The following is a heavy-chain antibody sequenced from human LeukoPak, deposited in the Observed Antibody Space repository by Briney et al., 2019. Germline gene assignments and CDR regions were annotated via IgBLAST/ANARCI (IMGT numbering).Heavy chain of an antibody. CDR2: IYYNGAT. V-gene: IGHV4-39*01. Sequence: SETLSLTCTVSGGSISNGNYYWGWVRQPPGKGLEWIGTIYYNGATQYNPSLKSRVAISVDTAKNQFSLRLTSVTATDAAMYYCAKELRIPALADTGDYWGQGTPVTVSS. CDR3: AKELRIPALADTGDY. CDR1: GGSISNGNYY. D-gene: IGHD6-19*01. J-gene: IGHJ4*02.